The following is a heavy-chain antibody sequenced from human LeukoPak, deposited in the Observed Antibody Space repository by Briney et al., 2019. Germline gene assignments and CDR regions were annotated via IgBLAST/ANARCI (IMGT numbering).Heavy chain of an antibody. CDR1: GGSISSSSYY. J-gene: IGHJ4*02. CDR3: ARKQTGTMYDV. D-gene: IGHD1-7*01. CDR2: FSSGGSA. V-gene: IGHV4-39*07. Sequence: SETLSLTCIVPGGSISSSSYYWAWIRQSPGKGLEWIGTFSSGGSAYYNPSLTSRVSISKDTSDNQFSLRLYSVTPADTAVYYCARKQTGTMYDVWGQGTQVTVSS.